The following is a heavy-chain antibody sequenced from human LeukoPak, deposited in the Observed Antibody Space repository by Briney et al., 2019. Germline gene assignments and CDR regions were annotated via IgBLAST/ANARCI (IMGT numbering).Heavy chain of an antibody. J-gene: IGHJ4*02. D-gene: IGHD1-1*01. Sequence: ASVKVSCKASGYTFSGYYMLWVRQAPGQGLEWMGWINPNSGGTNYAQKFQGRVTMTRDTSISTAYMELSRLRSDDTAVYYCARCIDPKTVQLERRFADFDYWGQGTLVTVSS. CDR3: ARCIDPKTVQLERRFADFDY. V-gene: IGHV1-2*02. CDR2: INPNSGGT. CDR1: GYTFSGYY.